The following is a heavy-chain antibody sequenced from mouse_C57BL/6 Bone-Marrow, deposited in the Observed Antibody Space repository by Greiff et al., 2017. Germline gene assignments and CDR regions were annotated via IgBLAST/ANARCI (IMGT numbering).Heavy chain of an antibody. V-gene: IGHV1-69*01. CDR3: ASDSNYVWFAF. CDR1: GYTFTSYW. J-gene: IGHJ3*01. CDR2: IDPSDSYT. D-gene: IGHD2-5*01. Sequence: VQLQQPGAELVMPGASVKLSCKASGYTFTSYWMTWVKQRPGQGLEWIGEIDPSDSYTNSNQKFKGKSTLTVDKAYSTAYMQLSSLPSEDSAVYYFASDSNYVWFAFWGQGTLVTVSA.